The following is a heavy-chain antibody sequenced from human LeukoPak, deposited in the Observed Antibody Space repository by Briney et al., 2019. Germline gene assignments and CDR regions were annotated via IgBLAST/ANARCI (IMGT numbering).Heavy chain of an antibody. CDR2: INHTGST. V-gene: IGHV4-34*01. J-gene: IGHJ5*02. CDR3: ARDTYSWNVDTFDP. Sequence: SETLSLTCAVYGGSFSAYYWSWIRHPPGKGLEWFGEINHTGSTSYNPSLKSRVTISVDTSKNQFSLKLNSVTAADTAVYYCARDTYSWNVDTFDPWGQGTLVTVSS. D-gene: IGHD1-20*01. CDR1: GGSFSAYY.